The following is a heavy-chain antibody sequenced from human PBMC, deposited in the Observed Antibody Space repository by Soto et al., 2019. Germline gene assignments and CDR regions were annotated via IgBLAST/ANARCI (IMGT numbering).Heavy chain of an antibody. J-gene: IGHJ6*02. CDR1: GYTFTSYY. CDR3: ASRNPRGYSYGYIYYYGMDV. V-gene: IGHV1-46*01. D-gene: IGHD5-18*01. CDR2: INPSGGST. Sequence: ASVKVSCKASGYTFTSYYMHWVRQAPGQGLEWMGIINPSGGSTSYAQKFQGRVTMTRDTSTSTVYMELSSLRSEDTAVYYCASRNPRGYSYGYIYYYGMDVWGQGTTVTSP.